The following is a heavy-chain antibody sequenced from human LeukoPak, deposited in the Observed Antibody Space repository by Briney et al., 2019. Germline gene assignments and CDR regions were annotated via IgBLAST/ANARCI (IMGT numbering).Heavy chain of an antibody. CDR1: VFTFSSYA. CDR3: AKDPTPAWSWTSMDYYYMDV. Sequence: GGSLRLSCAASVFTFSSYAMHWVRQAPGKGLGRVAVISYDGSHKYYADSVKGRFTISRDNSKNTLYLQMNSLRAEDTAVYYCAKDPTPAWSWTSMDYYYMDVWGKGTTVTISS. V-gene: IGHV3-30*04. D-gene: IGHD1-26*01. J-gene: IGHJ6*03. CDR2: ISYDGSHK.